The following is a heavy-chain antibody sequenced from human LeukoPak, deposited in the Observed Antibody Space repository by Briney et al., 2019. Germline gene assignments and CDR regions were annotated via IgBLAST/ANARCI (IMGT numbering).Heavy chain of an antibody. J-gene: IGHJ4*02. CDR2: ISGSGGST. Sequence: GGSLRLSCAASGFTFSSYAMHWVRQAPGKGLEWVSAISGSGGSTYYADSVKGRFTISRDNSKNTLYLQMNSLRAEDTAVYYCGSWQGGGYFDYWGQGTLVTVSS. D-gene: IGHD3-16*01. CDR1: GFTFSSYA. V-gene: IGHV3-23*01. CDR3: GSWQGGGYFDY.